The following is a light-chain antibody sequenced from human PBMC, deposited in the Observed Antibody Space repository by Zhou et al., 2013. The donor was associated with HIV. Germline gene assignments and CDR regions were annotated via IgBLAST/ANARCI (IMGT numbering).Light chain of an antibody. J-gene: IGKJ2*02. V-gene: IGKV1-39*01. CDR2: FAS. CDR3: QQTYIMPCT. Sequence: DIQMTQSPSSLSASVGDRVTITCRASHDITRHLIWYRQIPGKAPELLIYFASTLQTGVPSRFSGSGSGTDFTLTISGLHPEDFGTYYCQQTYIMPCTFGQGTKVDFK. CDR1: HDITRH.